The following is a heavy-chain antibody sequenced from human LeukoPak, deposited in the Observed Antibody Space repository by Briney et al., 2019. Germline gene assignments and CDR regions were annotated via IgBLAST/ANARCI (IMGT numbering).Heavy chain of an antibody. CDR1: GFTVSSNY. D-gene: IGHD3-22*01. Sequence: GGSLRLSCAASGFTVSSNYMSWVRQAPGKGLEWVSVIYSGGSTYYADSVKGRFTISRHNSKNTLYLQMNSLRAEDTAVYYCASHYYDSSGYYPDAFDIWGQGIMVTVSS. CDR2: IYSGGST. V-gene: IGHV3-53*04. J-gene: IGHJ3*02. CDR3: ASHYYDSSGYYPDAFDI.